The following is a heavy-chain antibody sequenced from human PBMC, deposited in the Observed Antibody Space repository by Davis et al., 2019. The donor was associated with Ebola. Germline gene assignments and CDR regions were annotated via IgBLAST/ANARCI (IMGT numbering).Heavy chain of an antibody. CDR1: GFAFSSFA. Sequence: ESLKIPCAAPGFAFSSFAMTWVRQAPGKGLEWVPYISGSATSTFYAGSVKGRFTISRDNARDSLYLQMDSLRVEDTAIYYCARDAFSLSRYDTEDHWGQGTLVTVSS. D-gene: IGHD3-9*01. CDR2: ISGSATST. V-gene: IGHV3-48*04. CDR3: ARDAFSLSRYDTEDH. J-gene: IGHJ4*02.